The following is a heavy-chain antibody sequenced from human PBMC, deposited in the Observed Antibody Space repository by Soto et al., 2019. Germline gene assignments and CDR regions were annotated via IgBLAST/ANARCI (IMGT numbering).Heavy chain of an antibody. V-gene: IGHV4-34*01. J-gene: IGHJ6*01. CDR2: INQSGST. D-gene: IGHD6-6*01. CDR1: GGSFSGYY. CDR3: ARGREAVRLVRYYYDLDV. Sequence: SETLSLTCAVYGGSFSGYYWSWIRQPPGKGLELIGEINQSGSTKYNPSLNSRFTISADTSKNQFSLKLSSVTAADTAVYYCARGREAVRLVRYYYDLDVWAQGTTVTVSS.